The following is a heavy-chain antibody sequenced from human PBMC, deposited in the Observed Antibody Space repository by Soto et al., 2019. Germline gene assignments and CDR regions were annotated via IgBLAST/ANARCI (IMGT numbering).Heavy chain of an antibody. CDR3: ARDRGYSNWCDP. V-gene: IGHV4-59*01. D-gene: IGHD5-18*01. J-gene: IGHJ5*02. Sequence: LWSRVTISVDTSKNQFSLKVSSVTAAEPAVYYCARDRGYSNWCDPWGQGTLVTVSS.